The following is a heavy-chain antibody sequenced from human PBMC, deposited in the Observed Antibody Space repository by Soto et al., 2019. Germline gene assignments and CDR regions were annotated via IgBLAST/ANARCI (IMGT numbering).Heavy chain of an antibody. V-gene: IGHV2-5*02. CDR1: GFSLSTSGVG. Sequence: QITLKESGPTLVKPTQTLTLTCTFSGFSLSTSGVGVGWSRQPPGKALEWLALIYWDDDKRYSPSLKSRLTITKDTSKNQVVLTMTNMDPVDTATYYCARRIAAAGYYYFDYWGQGTLVTVSS. J-gene: IGHJ4*02. CDR3: ARRIAAAGYYYFDY. CDR2: IYWDDDK. D-gene: IGHD6-13*01.